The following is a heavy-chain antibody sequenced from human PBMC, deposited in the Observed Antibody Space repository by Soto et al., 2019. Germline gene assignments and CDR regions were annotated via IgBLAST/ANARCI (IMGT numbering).Heavy chain of an antibody. Sequence: GGSLRLSCAASGFTFSSYGMHWVRQAPGKGLEWVAVISYDGSNKFYADSVKGRFTTSRDNSKNTLWLQMNGLRVEDTAVYFCARDYSGSGSFDYWGQGTLVTVSS. CDR3: ARDYSGSGSFDY. D-gene: IGHD3-10*01. V-gene: IGHV3-30*03. CDR2: ISYDGSNK. CDR1: GFTFSSYG. J-gene: IGHJ4*02.